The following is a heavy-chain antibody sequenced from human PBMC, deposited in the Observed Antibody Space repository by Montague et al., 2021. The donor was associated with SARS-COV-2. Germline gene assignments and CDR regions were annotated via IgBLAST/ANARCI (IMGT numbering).Heavy chain of an antibody. J-gene: IGHJ4*02. D-gene: IGHD2-15*01. CDR2: ISDSGST. CDR1: GGSISSFY. CDR3: ARHYSATLPAVY. V-gene: IGHV4-59*08. Sequence: SETLSLTCTVSGGSISSFYWSWFRQPPGKGLEWIGYISDSGSTNYNPSLTSQVTISVDTSKNQFSLTVNSVTAADTAVYYCARHYSATLPAVYWGQGTLVTVSS.